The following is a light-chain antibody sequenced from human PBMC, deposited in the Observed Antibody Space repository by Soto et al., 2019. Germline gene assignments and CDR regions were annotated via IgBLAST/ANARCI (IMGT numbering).Light chain of an antibody. CDR3: QQRSNWIT. CDR1: QSVSSY. Sequence: EIVLTQSPATLSLSPGERATLSCRASQSVSSYLDWYQQKPGQAPRLLIYDASSRATGIPDRFSGSGSGTDVTLTISSLEPEDFAVYYCQQRSNWITFGQGTRLEIK. CDR2: DAS. V-gene: IGKV3-11*01. J-gene: IGKJ5*01.